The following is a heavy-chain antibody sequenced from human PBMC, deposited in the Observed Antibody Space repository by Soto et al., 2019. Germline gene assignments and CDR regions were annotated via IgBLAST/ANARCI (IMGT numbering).Heavy chain of an antibody. CDR1: GDSVSSNSAA. CDR3: ARDQRYCSGGSCYYGMDV. Sequence: SQTLSLTCAISGDSVSSNSAAWNWIRQSPSRGLEWLGRTYYRSKWYNDYAVSVKSRITINPDTSKNQFSLQLNSVTPEDTAVYYCARDQRYCSGGSCYYGMDVWGQGTTVTVSS. V-gene: IGHV6-1*01. J-gene: IGHJ6*02. D-gene: IGHD2-15*01. CDR2: TYYRSKWYN.